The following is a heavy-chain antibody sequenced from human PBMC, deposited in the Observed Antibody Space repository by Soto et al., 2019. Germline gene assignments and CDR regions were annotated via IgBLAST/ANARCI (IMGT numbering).Heavy chain of an antibody. Sequence: PGGSLRLSCAASRFTFSNYGMQWVRQAPGKGLEWVAVISHDGTVKYYADSVKGRFTISRDNFQNTLDLQMDSLRAEDTAVYYCAKERDTRSSSCFDSWGQGTQVTVSS. CDR2: ISHDGTVK. D-gene: IGHD5-18*01. CDR1: RFTFSNYG. CDR3: AKERDTRSSSCFDS. V-gene: IGHV3-30*18. J-gene: IGHJ4*02.